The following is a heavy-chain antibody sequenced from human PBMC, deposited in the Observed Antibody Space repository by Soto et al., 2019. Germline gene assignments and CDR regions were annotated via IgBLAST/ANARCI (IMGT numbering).Heavy chain of an antibody. CDR1: GFTFSDHY. D-gene: IGHD3-22*01. CDR2: ISSSGDII. V-gene: IGHV3-11*01. CDR3: ARDLGYYDSSGYFNY. J-gene: IGHJ4*02. Sequence: GGSLRLSCAASGFTFSDHYMSWIRQAPGKGLEWVSYISSSGDIIYYADSVKGRFTISRDNAKNSLYLQMNSLRAEDTAVYYCARDLGYYDSSGYFNYWGQGTLVTVSS.